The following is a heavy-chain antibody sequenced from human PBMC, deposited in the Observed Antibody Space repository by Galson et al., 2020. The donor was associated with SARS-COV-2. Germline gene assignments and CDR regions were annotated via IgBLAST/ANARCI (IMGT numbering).Heavy chain of an antibody. V-gene: IGHV3-33*06. CDR1: GFTFNKYA. Sequence: LKISCAASGFTFNKYAMHWVRQAPGKGLEWVAVIWYDGSNKHYADSVKGRFTISRDNSKNTLYLQMDSLRVEDTAVYYCAKELKEGATDYWGQGTLVTVSS. J-gene: IGHJ4*02. CDR3: AKELKEGATDY. CDR2: IWYDGSNK. D-gene: IGHD1-26*01.